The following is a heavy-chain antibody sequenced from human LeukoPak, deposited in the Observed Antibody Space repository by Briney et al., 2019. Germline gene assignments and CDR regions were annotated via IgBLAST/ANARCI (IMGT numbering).Heavy chain of an antibody. Sequence: GGSLRLSCEGSAFIFSGHWMNWVRQAPGKGLEWVSAISGSGGSTYYADSVKGRFTISRDNSKNTLYLQMNSLRAEDTAVYYCAKGGRGYWGQGTLVTVSS. V-gene: IGHV3-23*01. CDR1: AFIFSGHW. J-gene: IGHJ4*02. CDR2: ISGSGGST. CDR3: AKGGRGY.